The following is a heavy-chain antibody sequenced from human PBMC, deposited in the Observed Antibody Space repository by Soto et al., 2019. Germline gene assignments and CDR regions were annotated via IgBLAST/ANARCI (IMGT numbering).Heavy chain of an antibody. D-gene: IGHD5-12*01. Sequence: PGESLKISCKGSGYSFTSYWISWVRQMPGKGLEWMGRIDPSDSYTNYSPSFQGHVTISADKSISTAYLQWSSLKASDTAMYYCARHSQSGYDFYYGMDVWGQGTTVTVSS. CDR3: ARHSQSGYDFYYGMDV. J-gene: IGHJ6*02. CDR1: GYSFTSYW. CDR2: IDPSDSYT. V-gene: IGHV5-10-1*01.